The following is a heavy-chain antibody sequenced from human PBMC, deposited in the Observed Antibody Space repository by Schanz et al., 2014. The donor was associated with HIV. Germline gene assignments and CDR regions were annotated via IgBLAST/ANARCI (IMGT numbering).Heavy chain of an antibody. V-gene: IGHV1-46*01. Sequence: QVQLVQSWAEVKKPGASVKVSCKASGYTFTTYYMHWVRQAPGQGLEWMGIINPSGGSTSYAQKFQGRVTMTRDTSTSTVYMQLSSLRSEDTAVYYCARGLGDSSSSEPFDIWGQGTKVTVSS. D-gene: IGHD6-6*01. CDR2: INPSGGST. CDR1: GYTFTTYY. J-gene: IGHJ3*02. CDR3: ARGLGDSSSSEPFDI.